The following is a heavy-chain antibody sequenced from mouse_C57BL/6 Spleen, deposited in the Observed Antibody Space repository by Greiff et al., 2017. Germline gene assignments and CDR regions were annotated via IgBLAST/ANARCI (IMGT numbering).Heavy chain of an antibody. Sequence: VQLQQPGAELVKPGASVKVSCKASGYTFTSYWMHWVKQRPGQGLEWIGRIHPSDSDTNYNQKFKGKATLTVDKSSSTAYMQLSSLTSEDSAVYYCAMARTVVSPFAYWGQGTLVTVSA. V-gene: IGHV1-74*01. CDR1: GYTFTSYW. CDR2: IHPSDSDT. J-gene: IGHJ3*01. D-gene: IGHD1-1*01. CDR3: AMARTVVSPFAY.